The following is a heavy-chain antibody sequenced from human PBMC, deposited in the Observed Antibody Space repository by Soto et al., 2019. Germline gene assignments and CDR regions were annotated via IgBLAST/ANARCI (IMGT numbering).Heavy chain of an antibody. V-gene: IGHV1-46*01. D-gene: IGHD2-21*02. Sequence: ASVKVYCKASGYTFTSYYMHWVRQAPGQGLEWMGIIRPSGGSTTYAQKFQGRVTMTRDTSTSTVYMELSSLRSEDTSVYYCAIDIPYCGGVCHDAFDIWGQGTMVTVSS. CDR3: AIDIPYCGGVCHDAFDI. CDR1: GYTFTSYY. CDR2: IRPSGGST. J-gene: IGHJ3*02.